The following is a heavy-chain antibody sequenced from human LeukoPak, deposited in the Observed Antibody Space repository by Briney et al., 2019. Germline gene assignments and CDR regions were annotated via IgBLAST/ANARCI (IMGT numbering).Heavy chain of an antibody. Sequence: SETLSLTYTVSGGSISNGGYYWSWVRQHPGKGLEWIGSIFGSGSTYYNPSLKSRLTISVDTSKNLFSLKLTSVIAADTAVYYCARDFTGGTFDSWGQGTMVSVSS. CDR3: ARDFTGGTFDS. CDR2: IFGSGST. J-gene: IGHJ3*02. V-gene: IGHV4-31*03. CDR1: GGSISNGGYY. D-gene: IGHD3-16*01.